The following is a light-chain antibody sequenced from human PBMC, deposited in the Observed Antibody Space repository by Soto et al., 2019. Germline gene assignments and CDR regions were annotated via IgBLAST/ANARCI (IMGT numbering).Light chain of an antibody. J-gene: IGLJ1*01. CDR3: SSYTSSSTRV. V-gene: IGLV2-14*01. CDR1: SSDVGGYNY. CDR2: EVT. Sequence: ALTQPASVSGSPGQSIAISCTGSSSDVGGYNYVSWYQQHPGKAPQLIIYEVTNRPSGVSNRFSGSKSGNTASLTISGLQAEDEADYYCSSYTSSSTRVFGTGTKVTVL.